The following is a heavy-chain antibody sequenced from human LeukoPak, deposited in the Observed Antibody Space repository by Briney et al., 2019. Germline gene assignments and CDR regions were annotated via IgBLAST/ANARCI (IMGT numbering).Heavy chain of an antibody. CDR3: ASLRGVNR. J-gene: IGHJ4*02. CDR2: ISSSGTTI. Sequence: GGSLRLSCFASGFTFSDYYMSWIRQPPGKGLEWVSYISSSGTTIYYAGSVRGRFTVSRDNAKNSLYLQMDSLSAEDTAVYYCASLRGVNRWGQGTLVTVSS. CDR1: GFTFSDYY. D-gene: IGHD3-10*01. V-gene: IGHV3-11*01.